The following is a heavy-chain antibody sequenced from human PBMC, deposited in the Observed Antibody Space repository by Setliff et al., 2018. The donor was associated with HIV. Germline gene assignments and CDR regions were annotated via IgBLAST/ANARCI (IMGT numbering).Heavy chain of an antibody. CDR1: GGSISSSNYY. CDR2: ISYSGRT. D-gene: IGHD6-6*01. V-gene: IGHV4-39*01. J-gene: IGHJ6*03. Sequence: SETLSLTCSVSGGSISSSNYYWGWIHQPPGKGLQWTGSISYSGRTYYNPSLKGRLTISADTSKNQFSLKLSSVTAADTAVYYCARHDGMKAARRYNNDYMDVWGKGTTVTVSS. CDR3: ARHDGMKAARRYNNDYMDV.